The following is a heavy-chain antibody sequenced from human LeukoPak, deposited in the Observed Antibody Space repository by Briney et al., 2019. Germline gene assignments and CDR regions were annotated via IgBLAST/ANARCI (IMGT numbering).Heavy chain of an antibody. Sequence: GGSLRLSCAGSGFTFNIYAMSWVRQAPGKGLEWVSAISGSGDSTSYGDSVKGRFTISRDNSRNTLYLQMNSLRAEDTAVYYCAKLKSRSSSYFDYWGQGTLVTVSS. CDR3: AKLKSRSSSYFDY. CDR2: ISGSGDST. CDR1: GFTFNIYA. V-gene: IGHV3-23*01. J-gene: IGHJ4*01. D-gene: IGHD4-17*01.